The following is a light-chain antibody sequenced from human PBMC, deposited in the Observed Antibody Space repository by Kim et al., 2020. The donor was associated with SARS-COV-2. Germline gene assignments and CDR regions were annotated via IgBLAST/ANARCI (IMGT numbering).Light chain of an antibody. Sequence: DIQMTQSPSTLSASVGDRVSISCRASQTISNWLAWYQQRPGMAPKLLIYKASTLESGVPSRFTGSVSGTEFTLTINSLQPDDFATYYCQRYNSYPYSFGQGTKVEI. J-gene: IGKJ2*03. CDR3: QRYNSYPYS. CDR1: QTISNW. CDR2: KAS. V-gene: IGKV1-5*03.